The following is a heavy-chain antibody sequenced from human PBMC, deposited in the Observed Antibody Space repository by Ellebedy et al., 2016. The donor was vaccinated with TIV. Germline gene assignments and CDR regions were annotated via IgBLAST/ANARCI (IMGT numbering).Heavy chain of an antibody. J-gene: IGHJ5*02. V-gene: IGHV1-2*02. D-gene: IGHD6-13*01. CDR1: GYTFTGYY. CDR3: ARSHAQYSNTWYWFDP. CDR2: INPNSGGT. Sequence: AASVKVSCKASGYTFTGYYMHWVRQAPGQGLEWMGWINPNSGGTNYAQKFQGRVTMTRDTSISTAYMELSRLRSDDTAVYYCARSHAQYSNTWYWFDPWGQGTLVTVSS.